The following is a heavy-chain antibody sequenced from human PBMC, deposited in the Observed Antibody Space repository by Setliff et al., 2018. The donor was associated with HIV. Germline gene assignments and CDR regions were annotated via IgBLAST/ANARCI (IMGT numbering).Heavy chain of an antibody. V-gene: IGHV1-2*02. Sequence: GASVKVSCKASGYIFTGYYIHWIRQAPGQGLECVGWINPNSGGTNYAQKFQGRVTMTRDRSISTAYMELNRLTSDDTAIYCCARGTEYYYDISGYPPHYWGQGTLVTVS. CDR3: ARGTEYYYDISGYPPHY. J-gene: IGHJ4*01. CDR1: GYIFTGYY. CDR2: INPNSGGT. D-gene: IGHD3-22*01.